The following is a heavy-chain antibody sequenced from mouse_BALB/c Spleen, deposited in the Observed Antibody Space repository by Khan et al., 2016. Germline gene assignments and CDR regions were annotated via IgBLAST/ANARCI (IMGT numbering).Heavy chain of an antibody. V-gene: IGHV1S136*01. CDR1: GYTFTSYV. D-gene: IGHD2-1*01. CDR2: INPYSDGT. CDR3: ARNGNYSYWFFDV. J-gene: IGHJ1*01. Sequence: VQLQQSGPELVKPGASVKMSCKASGYTFTSYVMHWVKQKPGQGLEWIGYINPYSDGTQYNEKFKGKATLTSDKSSSTAYMELSSLTSEDSAVYYCARNGNYSYWFFDVWGAGTTVTVSS.